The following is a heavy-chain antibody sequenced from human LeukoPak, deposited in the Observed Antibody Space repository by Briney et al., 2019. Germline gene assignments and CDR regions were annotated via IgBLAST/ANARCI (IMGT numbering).Heavy chain of an antibody. Sequence: KASETLSLTXTVSGGSISSGDYYWSWIRQPPGEGLEWIGYIYYSGSTYYNPSLKSRVTISVDTSKNQFSLKLSSVTAADTAVYYCARAEAAIRIDYWGQGTLVTVSS. V-gene: IGHV4-30-4*08. D-gene: IGHD2-2*02. CDR3: ARAEAAIRIDY. CDR2: IYYSGST. J-gene: IGHJ4*02. CDR1: GGSISSGDYY.